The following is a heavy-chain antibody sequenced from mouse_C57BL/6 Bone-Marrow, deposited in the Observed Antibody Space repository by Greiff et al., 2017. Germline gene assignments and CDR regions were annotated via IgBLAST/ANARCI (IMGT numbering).Heavy chain of an antibody. Sequence: QVQLKESGAELVRPGTSVKMSCKASGYTFTNYWIGWAKQRPGHGLEWIGDIYPGGGYTNYNEKFKGKATLTADKSSSTAYMQFSSLTSEDSAIYYCARYGNYSYYFDYWGQGTTLTVSS. D-gene: IGHD2-1*01. V-gene: IGHV1-63*01. J-gene: IGHJ2*01. CDR2: IYPGGGYT. CDR1: GYTFTNYW. CDR3: ARYGNYSYYFDY.